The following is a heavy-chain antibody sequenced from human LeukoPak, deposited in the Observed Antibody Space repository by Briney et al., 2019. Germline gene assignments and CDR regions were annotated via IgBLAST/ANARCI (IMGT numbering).Heavy chain of an antibody. V-gene: IGHV4-34*01. J-gene: IGHJ4*02. CDR3: ARGLGYDFWSGYYAQDY. D-gene: IGHD3-3*01. Sequence: PSETLSLTCAVYGGSFSGYYWSWIRQPPGKGLDWIGEINHSGSTNYNPSLKSRVTISVDTSKNQFSLKLSSVTAADTAVYYCARGLGYDFWSGYYAQDYSGQGTLVTVSS. CDR2: INHSGST. CDR1: GGSFSGYY.